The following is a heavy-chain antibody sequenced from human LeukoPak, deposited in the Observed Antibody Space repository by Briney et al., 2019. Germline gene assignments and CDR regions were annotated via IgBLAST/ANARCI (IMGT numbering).Heavy chain of an antibody. Sequence: KPSETLSLTCTVSGVSISSYYWSWILQPPGKGLEWIGYIYYSGSTNYNPSLKSRVTISVDTSKNQFSLKLSSVTAADTAVYYCARGSMITFGGVIVPFDYWGQGTLVTVSS. V-gene: IGHV4-59*01. CDR3: ARGSMITFGGVIVPFDY. CDR2: IYYSGST. D-gene: IGHD3-16*02. J-gene: IGHJ4*02. CDR1: GVSISSYY.